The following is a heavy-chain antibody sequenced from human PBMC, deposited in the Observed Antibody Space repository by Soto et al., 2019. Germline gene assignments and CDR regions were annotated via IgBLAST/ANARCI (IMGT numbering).Heavy chain of an antibody. D-gene: IGHD6-19*01. CDR1: GFTFSSYA. CDR2: ISGSGGST. CDR3: AKDTWGIAVTGLFDY. J-gene: IGHJ4*02. V-gene: IGHV3-23*01. Sequence: GGSLRLSCAASGFTFSSYAMSWVRQAPGKGLEWVSAISGSGGSTYYADSVKGRFTISRDNSKNTLYLQMNSLRAEYSAVYYCAKDTWGIAVTGLFDYWGQGTLVTVSS.